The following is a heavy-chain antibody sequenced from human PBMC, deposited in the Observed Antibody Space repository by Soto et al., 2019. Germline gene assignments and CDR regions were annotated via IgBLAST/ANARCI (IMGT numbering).Heavy chain of an antibody. CDR2: IIPILGIA. CDR3: ARGRLRVVRGVNGYPHYMDV. D-gene: IGHD3-10*01. CDR1: GGTFSSDT. J-gene: IGHJ6*03. V-gene: IGHV1-69*02. Sequence: VASVKVSCKASGGTFSSDTISWVRKAPGQGLEWMGRIIPILGIANYAQKFQGRVTISVDTSKNQFSLKLSSVTAADTAVYYCARGRLRVVRGVNGYPHYMDVWGKGTTVTVS.